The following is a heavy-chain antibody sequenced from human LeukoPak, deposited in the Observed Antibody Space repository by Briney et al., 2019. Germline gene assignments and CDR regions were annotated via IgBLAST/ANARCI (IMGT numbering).Heavy chain of an antibody. V-gene: IGHV3-64*01. CDR2: ISSNGGST. Sequence: GGSLRLSCAASGFTFSSYAMHWVRQVPGKGLEYVSAISSNGGSTYYANSVKGRFTISRGNSKNTLYLQMGSLRAEDMAVYYCARDHGGNSFDYWGQGTLVTVSS. CDR1: GFTFSSYA. J-gene: IGHJ4*02. D-gene: IGHD4-23*01. CDR3: ARDHGGNSFDY.